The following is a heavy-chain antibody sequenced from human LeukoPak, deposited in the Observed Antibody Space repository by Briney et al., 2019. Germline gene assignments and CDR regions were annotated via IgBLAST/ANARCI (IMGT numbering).Heavy chain of an antibody. CDR2: ISGSGSTI. D-gene: IGHD2-2*01. Sequence: PGGSLRLSCAASGFTFSDYYMSWIRQAPGKGLEWVSYISGSGSTIYYADSVKGRFTISRDNAKNSLYLQMNSLRAEDTAVYYYAREHCSSTSCYRSSDYYGMDVWGQGTTVTVSS. J-gene: IGHJ6*02. CDR3: AREHCSSTSCYRSSDYYGMDV. CDR1: GFTFSDYY. V-gene: IGHV3-11*01.